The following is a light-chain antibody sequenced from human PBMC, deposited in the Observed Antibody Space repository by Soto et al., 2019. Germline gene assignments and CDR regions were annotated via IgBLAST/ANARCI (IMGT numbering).Light chain of an antibody. CDR1: SSDVGGYNY. J-gene: IGLJ2*01. Sequence: QSALTQPASVSGSPGQSITISCTGTSSDVGGYNYVSWYQQHPGKAPKLMIYDVSNRPSGVSNRFSGSKSGNTASLTSSGLQAEDEADYYCSSYTSSSTDVVFGGGTKLTVL. CDR3: SSYTSSSTDVV. CDR2: DVS. V-gene: IGLV2-14*01.